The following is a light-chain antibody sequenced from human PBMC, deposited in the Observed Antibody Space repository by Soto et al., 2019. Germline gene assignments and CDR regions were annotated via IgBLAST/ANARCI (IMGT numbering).Light chain of an antibody. Sequence: EIVLTQSPATLSVSPAETATLSWRASQSVAGNLAWYQQKPGQPPRLLLYGVSTRATGVPARFSGSGSETDLSLTISSLQIEDFALYYCQQSNNWPPLTFGGGTKVDIK. CDR3: QQSNNWPPLT. CDR2: GVS. CDR1: QSVAGN. J-gene: IGKJ4*01. V-gene: IGKV3-15*01.